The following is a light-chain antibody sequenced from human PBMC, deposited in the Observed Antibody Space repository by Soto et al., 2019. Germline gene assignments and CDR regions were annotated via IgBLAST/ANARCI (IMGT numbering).Light chain of an antibody. CDR3: QQYYIYPPT. CDR2: AAS. J-gene: IGKJ4*01. Sequence: AIRMTQSPSSFSASTGDRVTITCRASQSIGTYLAWYQQIPGRAPKLLIFAASTLQRGVSSRFSGSGSGTDFTLTISCLQSEDFATYYCQQYYIYPPTFGGGTKVDIK. CDR1: QSIGTY. V-gene: IGKV1-8*01.